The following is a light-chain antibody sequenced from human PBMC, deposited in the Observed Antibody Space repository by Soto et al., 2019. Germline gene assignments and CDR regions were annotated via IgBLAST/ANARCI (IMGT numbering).Light chain of an antibody. CDR3: QQYNTWHPKMA. CDR1: QSVSSD. V-gene: IGKV3-15*01. J-gene: IGKJ1*01. CDR2: GAS. Sequence: VVTQSPATLSVFPGETATLSCRASQSVSSDLAWYQQRPGQAPRLLIYGASTRATGIPARFRGSGSGTEFRLTISSLRSEDFATYYCQQYNTWHPKMAFGRGT.